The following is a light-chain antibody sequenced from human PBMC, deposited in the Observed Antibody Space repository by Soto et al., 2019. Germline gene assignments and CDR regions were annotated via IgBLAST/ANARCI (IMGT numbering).Light chain of an antibody. CDR3: CSYAGGNTFYV. CDR2: DVN. J-gene: IGLJ1*01. V-gene: IGLV2-11*01. Sequence: QSVLTQPRSGSGSPGESVTITCTGTSSDVGGYNCVSWYQQRPDKAPKLMIYDVNKWPSGVPDRFSGSKSGNTASLTISGLQAEDEADYYCCSYAGGNTFYVFGTGTKVTVL. CDR1: SSDVGGYNC.